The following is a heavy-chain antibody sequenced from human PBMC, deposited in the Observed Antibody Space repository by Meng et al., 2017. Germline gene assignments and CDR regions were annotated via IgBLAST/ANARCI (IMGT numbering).Heavy chain of an antibody. CDR1: GGSISSGYY. CDR2: IYHSGST. Sequence: SETLSLTCTVSGGSISSGYYWGWIRQPPGKGLEWIGSIYHSGSTYYNPSLKSRVTISVDTSKNQFSLKLSSVTAADTAVYYCAALRGGDWFDPWGQGTLVTVSS. V-gene: IGHV4-38-2*02. D-gene: IGHD1-26*01. J-gene: IGHJ5*02. CDR3: AALRGGDWFDP.